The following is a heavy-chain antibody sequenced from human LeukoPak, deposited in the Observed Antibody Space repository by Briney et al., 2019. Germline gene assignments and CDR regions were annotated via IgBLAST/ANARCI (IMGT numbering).Heavy chain of an antibody. D-gene: IGHD2-2*01. J-gene: IGHJ5*02. Sequence: KPSETLSLTCAVYGGSFSGYYWSWIRQPPGKGLEWIGEINHSGSTNYNPSLKSRVTISVDTSKNQFSLELSSVTAADTAVHYCARGFVVVPAAMLAWFDPWGQGTLVTVSS. V-gene: IGHV4-34*01. CDR1: GGSFSGYY. CDR3: ARGFVVVPAAMLAWFDP. CDR2: INHSGST.